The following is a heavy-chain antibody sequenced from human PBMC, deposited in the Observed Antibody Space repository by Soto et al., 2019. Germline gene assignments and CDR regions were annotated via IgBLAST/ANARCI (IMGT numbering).Heavy chain of an antibody. V-gene: IGHV1-69*04. D-gene: IGHD2-2*01. J-gene: IGHJ5*02. CDR1: GGTFSSYT. Sequence: SVKVSCKASGGTFSSYTISWVRQAPGQGLEWMGRIIPILGIANYAQKFQGRVTITADKSTSTAYMELSSLRSEDTAVYYCARDGLKREDIVVVPAAILGDNWFDPWGQGTLVTVSS. CDR3: ARDGLKREDIVVVPAAILGDNWFDP. CDR2: IIPILGIA.